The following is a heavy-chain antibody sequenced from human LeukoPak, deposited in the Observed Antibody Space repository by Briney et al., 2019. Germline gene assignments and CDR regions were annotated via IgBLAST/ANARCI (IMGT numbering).Heavy chain of an antibody. CDR1: GFTFSSYA. V-gene: IGHV3-23*01. Sequence: GGALRLSCAASGFTFSSYAMNWVRPAPGKGLEWVSTITFGGGSTYSADSVKGRFTVSRDNSKDTLYPQMNSLRAEDTAVYYCAKGGRWSGIAVAGTYWGQGTLVTVSS. D-gene: IGHD6-19*01. CDR2: ITFGGGST. J-gene: IGHJ4*02. CDR3: AKGGRWSGIAVAGTY.